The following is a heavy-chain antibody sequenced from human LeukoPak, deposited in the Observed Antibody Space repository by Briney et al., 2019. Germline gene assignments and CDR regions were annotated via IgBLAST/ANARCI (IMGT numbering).Heavy chain of an antibody. CDR1: GFTFSSYS. Sequence: SGGSLRLSCAASGFTFSSYSMNWVRQAPGKGLEWVSSISSSSSYIYYADSVKGRFTISRDNAKNSLYLQMNSLRAEDTAVYYCARDPDNYGSGSYGFDYWGRGTLVTVSS. CDR2: ISSSSSYI. D-gene: IGHD3-10*01. CDR3: ARDPDNYGSGSYGFDY. J-gene: IGHJ4*02. V-gene: IGHV3-21*01.